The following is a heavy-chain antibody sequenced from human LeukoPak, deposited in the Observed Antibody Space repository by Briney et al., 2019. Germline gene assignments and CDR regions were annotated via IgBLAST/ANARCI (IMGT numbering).Heavy chain of an antibody. D-gene: IGHD2-8*01. CDR1: GFTFSSYA. J-gene: IGHJ4*02. V-gene: IGHV3-23*01. CDR3: AKGRFVLMVYAISYFDY. CDR2: ISGSGGST. Sequence: GGSLRLSCAASGFTFSSYAMSWVRQAPGKGLEWVSAISGSGGSTYYADPVKGRFTISRDNSKNTLYLQMNSLRAEDTAVYYCAKGRFVLMVYAISYFDYWGQGTLVTVSS.